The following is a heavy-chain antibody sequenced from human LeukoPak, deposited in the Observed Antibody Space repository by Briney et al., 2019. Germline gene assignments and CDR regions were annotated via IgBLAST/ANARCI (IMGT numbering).Heavy chain of an antibody. CDR1: GFTFSDYY. CDR2: ISSSGSTI. V-gene: IGHV3-11*01. J-gene: IGHJ6*03. Sequence: QPGGSLRLSCAASGFTFSDYYMSWTRQAPGKGLEWVSYISSSGSTIYYADSVKGRFTISRDNAKNSLYLQMNSLRAEDTAVYYCARRVYYYYYMDVWGKGTTVTVSS. CDR3: ARRVYYYYYMDV.